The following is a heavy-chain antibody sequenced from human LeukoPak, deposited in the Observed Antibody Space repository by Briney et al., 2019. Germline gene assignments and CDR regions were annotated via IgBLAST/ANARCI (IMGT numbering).Heavy chain of an antibody. J-gene: IGHJ3*02. CDR3: ARRKAVAGTWSRPDAFDI. V-gene: IGHV5-51*01. CDR2: IYPGDSDT. D-gene: IGHD6-19*01. Sequence: GESLKISCKGSGYSFTSYWIGWVRQMPGKGLEWMGIIYPGDSDTRYSPSFQGQVTISADKSISTAYLQWSSLKASDTAMYYCARRKAVAGTWSRPDAFDIWGQGTMVTVSS. CDR1: GYSFTSYW.